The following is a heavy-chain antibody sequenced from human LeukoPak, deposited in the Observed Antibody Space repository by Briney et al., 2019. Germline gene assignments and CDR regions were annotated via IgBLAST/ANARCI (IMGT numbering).Heavy chain of an antibody. Sequence: PGGSLRLSCAASGFTFSSYAMSWVRQAPGKGLEWVSSISSSSSYIYYADSVKGRFTISRDNAKNSLYLQMNSLRAEDTAVYYCAKDGDKDTAMAFDYWGQGTLVTVSS. CDR2: ISSSSSYI. V-gene: IGHV3-21*01. D-gene: IGHD5-18*01. J-gene: IGHJ4*02. CDR3: AKDGDKDTAMAFDY. CDR1: GFTFSSYA.